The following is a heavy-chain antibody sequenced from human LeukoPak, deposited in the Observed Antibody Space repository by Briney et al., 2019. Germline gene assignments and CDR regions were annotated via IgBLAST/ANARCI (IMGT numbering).Heavy chain of an antibody. CDR2: IYYRGNT. CDR3: TRDLEHGTQDS. D-gene: IGHD1-26*01. V-gene: IGHV4-39*07. Sequence: SETLSLTCTVSGGSFTSFYWGWIRQPPGKGLEWIGSIYYRGNTFYNPSLRNRVSISIDTSKGRFSLNLNSVTAADTAVYFCTRDLEHGTQDSWGQGTLVTVS. CDR1: GGSFTSFY. J-gene: IGHJ4*02.